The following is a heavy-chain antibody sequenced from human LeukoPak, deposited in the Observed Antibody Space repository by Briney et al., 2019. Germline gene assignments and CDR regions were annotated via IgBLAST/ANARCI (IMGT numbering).Heavy chain of an antibody. J-gene: IGHJ2*01. CDR3: ARVRRGSGYWHFDL. V-gene: IGHV4-59*01. Sequence: SETLSLTCTVSGGSISNYYWSWIRQPPGKGLEWIGYIYYSGSTNYNPSLKSRVTISVDTSKSQFSLKLSSVTAADTAVYYCARVRRGSGYWHFDLWGRGTLVTVSS. D-gene: IGHD3-10*01. CDR1: GGSISNYY. CDR2: IYYSGST.